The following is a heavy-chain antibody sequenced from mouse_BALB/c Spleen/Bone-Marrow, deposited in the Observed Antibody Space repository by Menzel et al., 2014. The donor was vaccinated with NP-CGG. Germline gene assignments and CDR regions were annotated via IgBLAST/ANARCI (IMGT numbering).Heavy chain of an antibody. J-gene: IGHJ1*01. Sequence: EVQLQQSGPELVKPGASVKMSCKASGYTFTSYVLHWVKQKPGQGLEWIGNINPYNDDTMYNEKFKGKATLTSDKSSSTAYMELSSLTSEDSAVYYCARSLYGYDWYFDVWGAGTTVTVSS. CDR3: ARSLYGYDWYFDV. CDR2: INPYNDDT. V-gene: IGHV1-14*01. D-gene: IGHD2-2*01. CDR1: GYTFTSYV.